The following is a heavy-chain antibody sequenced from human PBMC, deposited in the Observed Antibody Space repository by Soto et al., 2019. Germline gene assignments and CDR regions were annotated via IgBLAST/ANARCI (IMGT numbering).Heavy chain of an antibody. J-gene: IGHJ4*02. V-gene: IGHV3-23*01. Sequence: GGSLRLSCAASGFTFSSYAMSWVRQAPGKGLEWVSGISGSGGSTYYADSVKGRFTISRDNSKNTLYLQMNSLRAEDTAVYYCANDAGAGSGLYWDPHGYWGQGTLVTVSS. CDR1: GFTFSSYA. CDR3: ANDAGAGSGLYWDPHGY. D-gene: IGHD6-19*01. CDR2: ISGSGGST.